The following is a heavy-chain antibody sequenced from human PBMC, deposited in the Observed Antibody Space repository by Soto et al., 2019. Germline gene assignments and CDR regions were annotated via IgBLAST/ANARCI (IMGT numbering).Heavy chain of an antibody. Sequence: PSETLSLTCSVSAGSISTYHWSWIRQPAGKGLEWIGRIYYTGSTDYNPSLKSRVTMSVDTSKNQFSLKVSSVTAADKAVYYCARDCSGGDRYPASFHYWGQGTLVTVSS. V-gene: IGHV4-4*07. CDR2: IYYTGST. CDR1: AGSISTYH. CDR3: ARDCSGGDRYPASFHY. D-gene: IGHD2-21*02. J-gene: IGHJ4*02.